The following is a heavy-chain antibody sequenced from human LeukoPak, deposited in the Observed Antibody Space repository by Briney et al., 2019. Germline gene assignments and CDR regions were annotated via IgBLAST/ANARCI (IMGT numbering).Heavy chain of an antibody. CDR2: ISDYNGNT. V-gene: IGHV1-18*01. J-gene: IGHJ4*02. CDR1: GYTFINYG. Sequence: ASVKVSCKASGYTFINYGISWVRPAPRQALEWMGWISDYNGNTNYAQKLQGRVTMTTDTSTSTAYMELRSLRSDDTAVYYCARERGAYSSSWYVGTGYDYWGQGTLVTVSS. D-gene: IGHD6-13*01. CDR3: ARERGAYSSSWYVGTGYDY.